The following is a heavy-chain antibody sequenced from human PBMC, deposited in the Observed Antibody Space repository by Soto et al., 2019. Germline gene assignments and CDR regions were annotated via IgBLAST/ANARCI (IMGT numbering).Heavy chain of an antibody. CDR3: AKGAELDV. V-gene: IGHV3-23*01. Sequence: EVLLLESGGGLVQPGGSLRLSCEASGFSFSSFAMNWVRQAPGKGLEWVSAIGDSGASTYYADSVKGRFTISRDNSRNTLYPQLTGLRAEDAAVHYCAKGAELDVWGDGTTVTSSS. CDR1: GFSFSSFA. J-gene: IGHJ6*04. CDR2: IGDSGAST. D-gene: IGHD1-26*01.